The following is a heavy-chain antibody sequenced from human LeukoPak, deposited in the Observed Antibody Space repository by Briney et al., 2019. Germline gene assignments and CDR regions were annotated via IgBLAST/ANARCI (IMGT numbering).Heavy chain of an antibody. CDR3: ARAAADGTGEYYGMDV. CDR2: IYPGDSDT. CDR1: GYRFTSYW. V-gene: IGHV5-51*01. Sequence: PGESLKISCKASGYRFTSYWIGWVRQMPGKGLEWMGIIYPGDSDTRYSPSFQGQLTISADKSISTAYLQWGSLKPSDTAIYYCARAAADGTGEYYGMDVWGQGTTVTVSS. D-gene: IGHD6-13*01. J-gene: IGHJ6*02.